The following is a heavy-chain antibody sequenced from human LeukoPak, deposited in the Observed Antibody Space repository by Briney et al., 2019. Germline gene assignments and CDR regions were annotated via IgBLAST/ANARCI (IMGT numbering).Heavy chain of an antibody. Sequence: GGSLRLSCAASGFTFSSYGMHWVRQAPGKGVEWVACIRYDGSNKYYADSVKGRFTISRDNAKTTLYLQMNSLRAEDTAVYYCARGHYGRSSTSNDYWGQGTLVTVSS. CDR2: IRYDGSNK. D-gene: IGHD2-2*01. V-gene: IGHV3-30*02. CDR3: ARGHYGRSSTSNDY. J-gene: IGHJ4*02. CDR1: GFTFSSYG.